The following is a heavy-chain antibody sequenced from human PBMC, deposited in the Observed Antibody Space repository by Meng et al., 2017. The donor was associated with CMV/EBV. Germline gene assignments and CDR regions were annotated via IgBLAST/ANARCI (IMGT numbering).Heavy chain of an antibody. CDR2: IIPIFGTA. Sequence: SVKVSCKASGGTFSSYAISWVRQAPGQGLEWMGGIIPIFGTANYAQKFQGRVTITTDESTRTAYMELSSLRSEDTAVYYCARDCSSTSCYMEELNWFDPWGQGTLVTVSS. CDR3: ARDCSSTSCYMEELNWFDP. V-gene: IGHV1-69*05. CDR1: GGTFSSYA. J-gene: IGHJ5*02. D-gene: IGHD2-2*02.